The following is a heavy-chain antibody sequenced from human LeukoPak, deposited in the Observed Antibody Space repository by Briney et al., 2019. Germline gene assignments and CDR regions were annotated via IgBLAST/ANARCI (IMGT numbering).Heavy chain of an antibody. Sequence: SQTLSLTCAISGDSVSRNSAAWNWIRQSPSRGLEWLGRTYYRSKWYNDYAVSVKSRITINPDTSKNQFSLQLNSINSEDTAVYYCAKVAAAGSAFDIWGQGTMVTVSS. D-gene: IGHD6-13*01. CDR1: GDSVSRNSAA. J-gene: IGHJ3*02. V-gene: IGHV6-1*01. CDR3: AKVAAAGSAFDI. CDR2: TYYRSKWYN.